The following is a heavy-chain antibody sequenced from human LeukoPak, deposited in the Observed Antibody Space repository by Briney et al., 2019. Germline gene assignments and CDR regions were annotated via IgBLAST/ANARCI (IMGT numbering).Heavy chain of an antibody. CDR3: AKDLEYSYGYFDY. V-gene: IGHV3-23*01. CDR2: ISGSGGST. D-gene: IGHD5-18*01. Sequence: GGSLRPSCAASGFTFSSYAMSWVRQAPGKGLEWVSAISGSGGSTYYADSVKGRLTISRDNSKNTLYLQMNSLRAEDTAVYYCAKDLEYSYGYFDYWGQGTLVTVSS. CDR1: GFTFSSYA. J-gene: IGHJ4*02.